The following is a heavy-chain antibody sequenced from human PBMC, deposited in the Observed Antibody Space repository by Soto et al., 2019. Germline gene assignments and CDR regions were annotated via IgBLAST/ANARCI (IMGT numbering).Heavy chain of an antibody. CDR2: INSNGGST. V-gene: IGHV3-64*01. J-gene: IGHJ4*02. CDR1: GFTFSSYA. CDR3: RGTSQYYFDY. Sequence: EVQLVESGGGLVQPGGSLRLSCAASGFTFSSYAMYWVRQAPGKGLEYVSAINSNGGSTYYANSVKGRFTIPRDNSKNTLYLQMGSLSAEDMAVYYCRGTSQYYFDYWGQGTLVTVSS. D-gene: IGHD3-10*01.